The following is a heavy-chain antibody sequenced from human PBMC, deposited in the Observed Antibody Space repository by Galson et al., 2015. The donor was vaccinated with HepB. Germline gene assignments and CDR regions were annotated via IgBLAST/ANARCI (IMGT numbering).Heavy chain of an antibody. J-gene: IGHJ4*02. D-gene: IGHD4-17*01. V-gene: IGHV3-9*01. CDR3: ARLTTVTNEPDY. CDR1: GFTFDDYA. Sequence: SLRLSCAPSGFTFDDYAMHWVRQAPGKGLEWVSGVNWKSGNIGYADSVKGRFTISRDNAKTSLYLQMNSLRAEDTAVYYCARLTTVTNEPDYWGQGTLVTVSS. CDR2: VNWKSGNI.